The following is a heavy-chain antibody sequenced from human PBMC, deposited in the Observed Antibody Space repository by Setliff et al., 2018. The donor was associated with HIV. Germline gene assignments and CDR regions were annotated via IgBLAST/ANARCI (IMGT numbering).Heavy chain of an antibody. CDR2: MNPNSGNR. D-gene: IGHD3-22*01. CDR3: ARGRGRYYDSRSYLDY. CDR1: GYTFTSYD. J-gene: IGHJ4*02. Sequence: ASVKVSCKTSGYTFTSYDINWVRQATGQGLEWMGWMNPNSGNRGYAQKFQGRVTISRNTSISTAYMELSGLRSEDTAVYYCARGRGRYYDSRSYLDYWGQETLVTVSS. V-gene: IGHV1-8*03.